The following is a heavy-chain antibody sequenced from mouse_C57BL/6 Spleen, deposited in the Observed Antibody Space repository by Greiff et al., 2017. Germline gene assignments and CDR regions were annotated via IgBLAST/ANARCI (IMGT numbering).Heavy chain of an antibody. Sequence: QVQLQQSGAELARPGASVKLSCKASGYTFTSYGISWVKQRTGQGLEWIGQIYPRSGNTYYTEKFKGKATLTADKSSSTAYMELRSLTSEDSAVYFCARLRSNYEGDYWGQGTTLTVSS. V-gene: IGHV1-81*01. CDR2: IYPRSGNT. D-gene: IGHD2-5*01. CDR3: ARLRSNYEGDY. CDR1: GYTFTSYG. J-gene: IGHJ2*01.